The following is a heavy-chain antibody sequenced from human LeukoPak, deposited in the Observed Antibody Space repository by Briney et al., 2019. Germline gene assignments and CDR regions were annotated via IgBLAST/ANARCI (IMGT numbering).Heavy chain of an antibody. Sequence: PGGSLRLSCAASGFTFTNYAMSWVRQAPGKGLEWVSAISVSGVSTYYADSVKGRFTISRDNSKNTLNLQMNSLRADDTAVYYCAKKEWLGGVRGGAFDIWGQGTMVTVSS. D-gene: IGHD3-10*01. J-gene: IGHJ3*02. CDR2: ISVSGVST. CDR1: GFTFTNYA. CDR3: AKKEWLGGVRGGAFDI. V-gene: IGHV3-23*01.